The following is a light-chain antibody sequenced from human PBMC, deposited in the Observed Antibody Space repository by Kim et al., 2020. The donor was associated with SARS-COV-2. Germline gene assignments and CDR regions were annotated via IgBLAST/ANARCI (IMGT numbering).Light chain of an antibody. CDR2: EVT. CDR1: SSDVGGYNY. Sequence: GQSVPISCTGTSSDVGGYNYVSWYQQHPGKAPKLMIYEVTKWPSGVPDRFSGSKSGNTASLTVSGLQAEDEADYYCSSYAGSNNYVFGTGTKVTVL. J-gene: IGLJ1*01. V-gene: IGLV2-8*01. CDR3: SSYAGSNNYV.